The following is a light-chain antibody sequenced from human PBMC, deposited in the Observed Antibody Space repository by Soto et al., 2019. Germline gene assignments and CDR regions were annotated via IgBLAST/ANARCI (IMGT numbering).Light chain of an antibody. V-gene: IGKV3-20*01. J-gene: IGKJ2*01. Sequence: EIVLTQSPGTLSLSPGERATLSCRASASLSTNSLAWYQQKPGQPPRLLIYAASTRHTDIPDRFTGSGSGTDFALTISRLEPEDFAVYYCQQYATSPSTFGQGTKLEIK. CDR3: QQYATSPST. CDR1: ASLSTNS. CDR2: AAS.